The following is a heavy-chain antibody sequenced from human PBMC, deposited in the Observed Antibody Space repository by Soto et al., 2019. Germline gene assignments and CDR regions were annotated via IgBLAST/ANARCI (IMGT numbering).Heavy chain of an antibody. V-gene: IGHV1-69*02. Sequence: QVQLVQSGAEVKKPGSSVKVSCKASGGTFSSYTISWVRQAPRQGLEWMGRIIPILGIANYAQKFQGRVTITADKSTSTAYMELSSLRSEDTAVYYCARAILTGSFYFDYWGQGTLVTVSS. D-gene: IGHD3-9*01. J-gene: IGHJ4*02. CDR3: ARAILTGSFYFDY. CDR2: IIPILGIA. CDR1: GGTFSSYT.